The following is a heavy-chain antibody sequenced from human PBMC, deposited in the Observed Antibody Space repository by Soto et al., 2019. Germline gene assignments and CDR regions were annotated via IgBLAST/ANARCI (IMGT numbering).Heavy chain of an antibody. CDR3: ARDLEVVVVPAAHFDY. D-gene: IGHD2-2*01. Sequence: ASVKVSCKAAGYAFTSYGISWVRQAPGQGLEWMGWISAYNGNTNYAQKLQGRVTMTTDTSTSTAYMELRSLRSDDTAVYYCARDLEVVVVPAAHFDYWGQGTLVTVSS. V-gene: IGHV1-18*01. CDR2: ISAYNGNT. CDR1: GYAFTSYG. J-gene: IGHJ4*02.